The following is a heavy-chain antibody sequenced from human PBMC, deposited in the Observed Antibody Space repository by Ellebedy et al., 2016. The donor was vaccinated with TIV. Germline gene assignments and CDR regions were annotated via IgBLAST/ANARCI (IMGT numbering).Heavy chain of an antibody. J-gene: IGHJ4*02. V-gene: IGHV3-23*01. Sequence: GESLKISCAASGFTFSTYAMSWVRQAPGKGLEWVSTISGSGGSTYSADSVEGRFTISRDNSKNTLYLQMNSLRAEDTAVYYCAKDREWELPPVFWGQGTLVTVSS. CDR2: ISGSGGST. CDR1: GFTFSTYA. D-gene: IGHD1-26*01. CDR3: AKDREWELPPVF.